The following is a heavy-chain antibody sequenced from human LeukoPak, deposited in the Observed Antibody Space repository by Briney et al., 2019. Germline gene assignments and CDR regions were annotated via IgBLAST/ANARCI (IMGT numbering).Heavy chain of an antibody. J-gene: IGHJ4*02. CDR1: GYTFTGYY. Sequence: GASVKVSCKASGYTFTGYYMHWVRQAPGQGLEWMGWINPNSGVTKFAQRFQGRVTMTRDTSTSTAYLDLSSLRSDDTAVHYCATAVLYGGNDFDYWGQGTLVTVSS. CDR3: ATAVLYGGNDFDY. V-gene: IGHV1-2*02. D-gene: IGHD5-12*01. CDR2: INPNSGVT.